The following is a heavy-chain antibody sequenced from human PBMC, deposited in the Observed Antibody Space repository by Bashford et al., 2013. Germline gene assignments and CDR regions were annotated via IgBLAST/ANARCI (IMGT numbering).Heavy chain of an antibody. J-gene: IGHJ4*02. V-gene: IGHV6-1*01. CDR2: TYYRSDWLE. CDR3: ARDRSYGSSADAVLDI. Sequence: WIRQSPSRGLEWLGRTYYRSDWLEDYALSVKGRINFATDTSNNQFYMTLESVSLDDTGVYFCARDRSYGSSADAVLDIWGQGVPGHRLL. D-gene: IGHD3-22*01.